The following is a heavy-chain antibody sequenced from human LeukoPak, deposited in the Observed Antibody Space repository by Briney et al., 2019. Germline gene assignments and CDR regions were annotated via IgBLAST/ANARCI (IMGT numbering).Heavy chain of an antibody. CDR1: GGTFSSYA. D-gene: IGHD4-17*01. CDR3: ARGPLTDYGDYVSLNY. J-gene: IGHJ4*02. CDR2: IIPILGIA. Sequence: ASVKVSCKASGGTFSSYAISWVRQAPGQGLEWMGRIIPILGIANYAQKFQGRVTITADKSTSTAYMELSSLRSEDTAVYYCARGPLTDYGDYVSLNYWGQGTLVTVSS. V-gene: IGHV1-69*04.